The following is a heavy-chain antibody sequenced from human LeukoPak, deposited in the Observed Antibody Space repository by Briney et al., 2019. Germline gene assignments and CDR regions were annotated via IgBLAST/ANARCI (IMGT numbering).Heavy chain of an antibody. CDR1: GASISSYY. V-gene: IGHV4-59*08. CDR3: ARHYLGYATPMDV. D-gene: IGHD2-15*01. CDR2: IYYSGST. Sequence: SETLSLTCAVSGASISSYYWNWMRQPPGKGLEWIGYIYYSGSTNYNPSLKSRVTISVDTSKNQFSLKLSSVTAADTAVYYCARHYLGYATPMDVWGKGTTVTVSS. J-gene: IGHJ6*03.